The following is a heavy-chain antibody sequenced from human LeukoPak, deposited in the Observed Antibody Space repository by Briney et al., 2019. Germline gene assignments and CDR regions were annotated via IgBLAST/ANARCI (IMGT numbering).Heavy chain of an antibody. CDR3: AKRYCIRTSCYREIDY. D-gene: IGHD2-2*02. Sequence: GGSLRLSCAASGFTFTSYAMSWVRQAPGKGLEWVSTISGSGDSTYYADSVKGRFTISRDNSRNTLYPQMNSLRAEDTAVYYCAKRYCIRTSCYREIDYWGQGTLVTVSS. CDR1: GFTFTSYA. V-gene: IGHV3-23*01. J-gene: IGHJ4*02. CDR2: ISGSGDST.